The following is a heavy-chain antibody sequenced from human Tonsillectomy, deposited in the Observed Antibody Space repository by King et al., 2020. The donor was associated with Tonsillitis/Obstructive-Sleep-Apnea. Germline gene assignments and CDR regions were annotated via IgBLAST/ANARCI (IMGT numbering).Heavy chain of an antibody. CDR3: AREPSDLGAFDI. Sequence: QLQESGPGLVKPSETLSLTCTVSGGSISSYYWSWIRQPPGKGLEWIGSIYFTGSTNHNPSLKSRVIISVDTSKNQFSLKLSSVTAADTAVYYCAREPSDLGAFDIWGQGTMVTVSS. V-gene: IGHV4-59*01. J-gene: IGHJ3*02. CDR1: GGSISSYY. CDR2: IYFTGST.